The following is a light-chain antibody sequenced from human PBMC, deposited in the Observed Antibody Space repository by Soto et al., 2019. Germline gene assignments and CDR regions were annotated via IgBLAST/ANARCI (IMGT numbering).Light chain of an antibody. Sequence: DFQMTQSPSSLSASVGDRVVITCRASQGIANYLAWYQQTPGKGPKLLIYGASTLQSGVSSRFSGSGSGTDFTLTISSLQPEDVATYYCQRYNTAPRTFGQGTKVEI. CDR1: QGIANY. CDR2: GAS. J-gene: IGKJ1*01. V-gene: IGKV1-27*01. CDR3: QRYNTAPRT.